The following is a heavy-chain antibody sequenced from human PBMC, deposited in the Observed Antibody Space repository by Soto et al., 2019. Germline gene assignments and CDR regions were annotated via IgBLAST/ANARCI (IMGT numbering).Heavy chain of an antibody. V-gene: IGHV1-69*06. J-gene: IGHJ6*02. CDR2: IIPIFGTA. CDR1: GGTFSSYA. D-gene: IGHD5-18*01. Sequence: VKVSCKASGGTFSSYAISWVRQAPGQGLEWMGGIIPIFGTANYAQKFQGRVTITADKSTSTAYMELSSLRSEDTAVYYCARELTDTAMAQRVDYYYYYGMDVWGQGTTVTVSS. CDR3: ARELTDTAMAQRVDYYYYYGMDV.